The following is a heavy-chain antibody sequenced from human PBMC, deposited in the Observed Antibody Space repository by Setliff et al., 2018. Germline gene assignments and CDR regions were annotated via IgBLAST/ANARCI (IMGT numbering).Heavy chain of an antibody. Sequence: PSETLSLTCAASGGSFTYYYWTWIRQPPGKGLEWIGEINHSGSTNYNPSLKSRVTISIDTSKNQFSLNLRSVTAADTAVYFCARGVRTGHLDSWGQGTLVTVSS. J-gene: IGHJ4*02. CDR2: INHSGST. CDR3: ARGVRTGHLDS. V-gene: IGHV4-34*01. CDR1: GGSFTYYY. D-gene: IGHD1-1*01.